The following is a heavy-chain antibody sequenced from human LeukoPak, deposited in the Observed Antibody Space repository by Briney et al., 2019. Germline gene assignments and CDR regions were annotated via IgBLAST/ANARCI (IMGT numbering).Heavy chain of an antibody. V-gene: IGHV3-7*04. CDR1: GFTFSSYW. CDR3: ARVRGDRPFDY. CDR2: IKQDGSEK. D-gene: IGHD3-16*01. J-gene: IGHJ4*02. Sequence: GGSLRLSCAASGFTFSSYWMSWVRQAPGKGLEWVANIKQDGSEKYYVDSVKGRSTISRDNAKNSLYLQMNSLRAEDTAVYYCARVRGDRPFDYWGQGTLVTVSS.